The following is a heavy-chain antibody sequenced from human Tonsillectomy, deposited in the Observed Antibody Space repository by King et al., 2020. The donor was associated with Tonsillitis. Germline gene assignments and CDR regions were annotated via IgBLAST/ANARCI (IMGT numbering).Heavy chain of an antibody. CDR3: AREVEMGTITCYFDY. J-gene: IGHJ4*02. D-gene: IGHD5-24*01. V-gene: IGHV6-1*01. CDR2: TYYRSKCYN. CDR1: GDTVSSNSAA. Sequence: VQLQQSGPGLVKPSQTLSLTCAISGDTVSSNSAAWNWVRQSPSRGLEWLGRTYYRSKCYNDFAGSVKSRITINPDTSKNQFSLQLNSVTPEDTAMYYCAREVEMGTITCYFDYWGQGTLVTVSS.